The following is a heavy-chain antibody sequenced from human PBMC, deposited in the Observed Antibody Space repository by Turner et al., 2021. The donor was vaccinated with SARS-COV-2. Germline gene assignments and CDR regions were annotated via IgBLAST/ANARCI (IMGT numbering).Heavy chain of an antibody. Sequence: QVQLVQSGAEVKKPGASVMVSCKASGYTFTSYYLHCVRQAPGQGVEWMVIINHNAGSISYAQMVQGRVTMTRDTSKSTVYMELSTLRSEDTAVYYCARDSANLPSKNWFDPWGQGTLVTVSS. D-gene: IGHD1-26*01. V-gene: IGHV1-46*01. CDR3: ARDSANLPSKNWFDP. CDR2: INHNAGSI. CDR1: GYTFTSYY. J-gene: IGHJ5*02.